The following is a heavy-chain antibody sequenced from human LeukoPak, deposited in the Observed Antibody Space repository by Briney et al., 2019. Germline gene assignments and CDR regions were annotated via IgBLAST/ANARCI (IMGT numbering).Heavy chain of an antibody. V-gene: IGHV3-21*01. CDR2: ISSSSSYI. Sequence: KAGGSLRLSCAASGFTFSSYSMNWVRQAPGKGLEWVSSISSSSSYIYYADSVKGRFTISRDNAKNSLYLQMNSLRAEDTAVYYCAREGGYCSGGSCLNKNWFDPWGQGTLATVSS. D-gene: IGHD2-15*01. CDR1: GFTFSSYS. J-gene: IGHJ5*02. CDR3: AREGGYCSGGSCLNKNWFDP.